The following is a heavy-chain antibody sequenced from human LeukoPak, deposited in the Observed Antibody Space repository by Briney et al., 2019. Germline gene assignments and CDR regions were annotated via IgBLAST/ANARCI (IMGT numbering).Heavy chain of an antibody. D-gene: IGHD3-22*01. V-gene: IGHV1-18*01. Sequence: ASVTVSCKASGYTLTSYGISWVRQAPGQGLEWMGWISAYNGNTNYAQKLQGRVTMTTDTSTSTAYMELRSLRSDDTAVYYCARASHYYDSSGYTDYWGQGTLVTVSS. CDR1: GYTLTSYG. CDR2: ISAYNGNT. CDR3: ARASHYYDSSGYTDY. J-gene: IGHJ4*02.